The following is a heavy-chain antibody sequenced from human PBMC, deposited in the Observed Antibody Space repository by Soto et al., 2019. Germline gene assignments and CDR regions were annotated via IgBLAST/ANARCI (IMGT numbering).Heavy chain of an antibody. CDR1: GGSISSSSYY. CDR2: IYYSGST. J-gene: IGHJ4*02. V-gene: IGHV4-39*01. Sequence: SETLSLTCTVSGGSISSSSYYWGWIRQPPGKGLEWIGSIYYSGSTYYNPSLKSRVTISVDTSKNQFSLKLSSVTAADTAVYYCARLGGHKWLPLDYWGQGTLVTVSS. D-gene: IGHD5-12*01. CDR3: ARLGGHKWLPLDY.